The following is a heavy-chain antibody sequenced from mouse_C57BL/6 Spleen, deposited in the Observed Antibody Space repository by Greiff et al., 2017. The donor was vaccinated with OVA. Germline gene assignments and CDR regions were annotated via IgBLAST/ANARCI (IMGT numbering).Heavy chain of an antibody. D-gene: IGHD1-1*01. Sequence: EVMLVESEGGLVQPGSSMQLSCTASGFTFSDYYMAWVRQVPEKGLEWVANINYDGSSTYYLDSLKSRFIISRDNAKNILYLQMSSLKSEDTATYYCARRYYGSWYFDVGGTGTTVTVSS. CDR3: ARRYYGSWYFDV. J-gene: IGHJ1*03. V-gene: IGHV5-16*01. CDR2: INYDGSST. CDR1: GFTFSDYY.